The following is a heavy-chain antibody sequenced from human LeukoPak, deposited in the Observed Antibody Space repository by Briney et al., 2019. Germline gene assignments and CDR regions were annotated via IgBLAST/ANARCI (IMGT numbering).Heavy chain of an antibody. D-gene: IGHD1-1*01. CDR1: GLTFSRYA. J-gene: IGHJ3*02. Sequence: GGSLRLSCAASGLTFSRYAMSWARQAPGKGLEWVSAISGSGGSTYYADSVKGRFTISRDNSKHTLYLQMNSPRAEDTAVYYCAKDKAGTTGTTDIWGQGTMVTVSS. CDR2: ISGSGGST. V-gene: IGHV3-23*01. CDR3: AKDKAGTTGTTDI.